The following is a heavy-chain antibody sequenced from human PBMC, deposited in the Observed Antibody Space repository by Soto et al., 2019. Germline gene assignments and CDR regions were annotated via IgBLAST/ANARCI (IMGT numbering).Heavy chain of an antibody. D-gene: IGHD2-15*01. CDR2: INPSGST. J-gene: IGHJ6*02. CDR3: ARGVRSDIVVVVTHYYYYGMDV. V-gene: IGHV4-34*01. CDR1: GGSFSGYY. Sequence: SEDLSLTCAVYGGSFSGYYWRWIRQPPGKVLERIGEINPSGSTNYNPSLKSRVTISVDTSKNQFSLKLSSVTAADTAVYYCARGVRSDIVVVVTHYYYYGMDVWGQGTTVTVSS.